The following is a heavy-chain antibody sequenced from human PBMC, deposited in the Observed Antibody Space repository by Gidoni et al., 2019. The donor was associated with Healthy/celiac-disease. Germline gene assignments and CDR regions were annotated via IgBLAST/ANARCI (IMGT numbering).Heavy chain of an antibody. Sequence: QVQLVESGGGLVKPGGSLRLSCAASGFTFSDYYMSWIRQAPGKGLEWVSYISSSSSYTNYADSVKGRFTISRDNAKNSLYLQMNSLRAEDTAVYYCARDRDDPVGATTDDAFDIWGQGTVVTVSS. D-gene: IGHD1-26*01. CDR2: ISSSSSYT. V-gene: IGHV3-11*06. CDR1: GFTFSDYY. CDR3: ARDRDDPVGATTDDAFDI. J-gene: IGHJ3*02.